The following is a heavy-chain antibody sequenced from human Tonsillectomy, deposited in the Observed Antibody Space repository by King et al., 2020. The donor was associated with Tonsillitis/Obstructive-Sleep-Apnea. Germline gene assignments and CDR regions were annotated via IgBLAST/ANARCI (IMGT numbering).Heavy chain of an antibody. V-gene: IGHV4-31*03. Sequence: QLQESGPGLVKPSQTLSLTCTVSGGSISSGGYYWSWIRQHPGKGLEWIGYIYYSGSTYYNPSLKSRVTISVDTSKNQFSLRLSSVTAAATAVYYCAGVNFSGYHAGDFDYWGQGTLVTVSS. CDR2: IYYSGST. D-gene: IGHD3-22*01. CDR1: GGSISSGGYY. CDR3: AGVNFSGYHAGDFDY. J-gene: IGHJ4*02.